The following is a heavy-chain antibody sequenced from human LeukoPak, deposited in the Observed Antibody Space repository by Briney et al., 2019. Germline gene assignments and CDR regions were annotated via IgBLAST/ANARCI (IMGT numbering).Heavy chain of an antibody. CDR2: IKPDGSAE. D-gene: IGHD6-13*01. Sequence: GGSLRLSCATSGFTFSSNWMSWVRHVPGRGLDWVANIKPDGSAEYYAASVKGRFTVSRDNAKNSLYLQMNSLRVEGTAVYYCARANNSSWHNWGQGTLVTVSS. CDR1: GFTFSSNW. V-gene: IGHV3-7*01. CDR3: ARANNSSWHN. J-gene: IGHJ4*02.